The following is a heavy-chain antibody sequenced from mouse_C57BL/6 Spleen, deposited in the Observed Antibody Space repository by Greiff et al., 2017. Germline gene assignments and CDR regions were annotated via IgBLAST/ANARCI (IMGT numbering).Heavy chain of an antibody. CDR3: ASGYSRYAMDY. V-gene: IGHV1-59*01. CDR2: IDPSDSYT. J-gene: IGHJ4*01. D-gene: IGHD2-12*01. CDR1: GYTFTSYW. Sequence: QVQLQQPGAELVRPGTSVKLSCKASGYTFTSYWMHWVKQKPGQGLEWIGVIDPSDSYTNYNQKFKGKATLTVDTSSSTAYMQLSSLTSEDSAVYYCASGYSRYAMDYWGQGTSVTVSS.